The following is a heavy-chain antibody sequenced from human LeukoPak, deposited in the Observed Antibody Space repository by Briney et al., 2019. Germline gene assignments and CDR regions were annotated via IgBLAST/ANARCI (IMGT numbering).Heavy chain of an antibody. CDR2: INPNSGGT. D-gene: IGHD2-15*01. CDR1: GYTFTGYY. Sequence: ASVKVSCKASGYTFTGYYMHWVRQAPGQGLEWMGWINPNSGGTNYAQKFQGRVTMTRDTSISTAYMDLSRLRSDDTAVYYCASSKDYCSGGSCYDGRFGEFDYWGQGTLVTVSS. J-gene: IGHJ4*02. V-gene: IGHV1-2*02. CDR3: ASSKDYCSGGSCYDGRFGEFDY.